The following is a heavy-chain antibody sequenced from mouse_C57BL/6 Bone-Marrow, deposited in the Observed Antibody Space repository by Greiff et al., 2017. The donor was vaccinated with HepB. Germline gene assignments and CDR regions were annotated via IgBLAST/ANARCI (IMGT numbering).Heavy chain of an antibody. V-gene: IGHV1-7*01. Sequence: QVQLQQSGAELAKPGASVKLSCKASGYTFTSYWMHWVKQRPGQGLEWIGYINPSSGYTKYNQKFKDKATLTADKSSSTAYMQLGSLTYEDSAVYYCARSLLITTVPAWFAYWGQGTLVTVSA. CDR3: ARSLLITTVPAWFAY. D-gene: IGHD1-1*01. J-gene: IGHJ3*01. CDR1: GYTFTSYW. CDR2: INPSSGYT.